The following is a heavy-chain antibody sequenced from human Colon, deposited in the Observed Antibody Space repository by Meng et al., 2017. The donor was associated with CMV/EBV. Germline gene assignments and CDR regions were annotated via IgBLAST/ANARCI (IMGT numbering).Heavy chain of an antibody. CDR3: AKGRRSTAPYYFDS. V-gene: IGHV3-23*01. CDR1: GFAFRDYA. D-gene: IGHD1-1*01. CDR2: INASGGTT. J-gene: IGHJ4*02. Sequence: GESLKISCAASGFAFRDYAMSWVRQAPGKGLEWVSTINASGGTTYYAASVKGRCTISRDNSKNTLYLQLNSLRAEDTAVYYCAKGRRSTAPYYFDSWGQGTLVTVSS.